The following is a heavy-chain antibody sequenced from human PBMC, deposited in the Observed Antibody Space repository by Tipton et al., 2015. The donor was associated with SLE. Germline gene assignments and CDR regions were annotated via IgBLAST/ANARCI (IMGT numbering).Heavy chain of an antibody. CDR1: GFTLSDYS. D-gene: IGHD2-2*01. CDR3: AKDYCSSTSCFYYYYYYGMDV. Sequence: SLRLSCVASGFTLSDYSVNWVRQAPGKGLEWVSHISTTIGAIYYADSVKGRFTISRDNSKNTLYLQMNSLRAEDTAVYYCAKDYCSSTSCFYYYYYYGMDVWGQGTTVTVSS. V-gene: IGHV3-48*01. CDR2: ISTTIGAI. J-gene: IGHJ6*02.